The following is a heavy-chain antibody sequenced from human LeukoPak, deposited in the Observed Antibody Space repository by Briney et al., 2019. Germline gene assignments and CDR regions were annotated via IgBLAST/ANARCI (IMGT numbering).Heavy chain of an antibody. CDR3: AQNLYCGGGSCYPSALGMDV. D-gene: IGHD2-15*01. J-gene: IGHJ6*02. V-gene: IGHV3-23*01. CDR1: GFTFSSYG. Sequence: GVLRLSCAASGFTFSSYGMHWVRQAPGKGLEWVSSISGSGNRTYYADSVKGRFTISRDNSKNTLFLQMNSLRAEDTAVYYCAQNLYCGGGSCYPSALGMDVWGQGTTVTVSS. CDR2: ISGSGNRT.